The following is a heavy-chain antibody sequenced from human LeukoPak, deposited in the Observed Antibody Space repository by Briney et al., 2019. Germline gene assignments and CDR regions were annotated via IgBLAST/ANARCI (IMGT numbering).Heavy chain of an antibody. CDR1: GFTFSGSA. CDR2: RSKANSYAT. D-gene: IGHD3-3*01. J-gene: IGHJ4*02. V-gene: IGHV3-73*01. CDR3: TRQESDFWSGYYTGYFDY. Sequence: GGSLKLSCAASGFTFSGSAMHWVRQASGKGLEWVGRRSKANSYATASAASVKGRFTISRDDSKNTAYLQMISLKTEDTAVYYCTRQESDFWSGYYTGYFDYWGQGTLVTVSS.